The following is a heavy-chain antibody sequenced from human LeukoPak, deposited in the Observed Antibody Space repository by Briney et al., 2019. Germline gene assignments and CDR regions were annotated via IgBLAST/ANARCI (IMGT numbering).Heavy chain of an antibody. CDR1: GGSINSSSYY. CDR3: ARHEVVVVITYIDY. Sequence: SETLSLTCTVSGGSINSSSYYWAWIRQPPGKGPEWIGSIYYRGSTYYNPSLKSRVTISVDTSKNQFSPKLSSVTAADTAVYYCARHEVVVVITYIDYWGQGTLVTVSS. J-gene: IGHJ4*02. CDR2: IYYRGST. V-gene: IGHV4-39*01. D-gene: IGHD3-22*01.